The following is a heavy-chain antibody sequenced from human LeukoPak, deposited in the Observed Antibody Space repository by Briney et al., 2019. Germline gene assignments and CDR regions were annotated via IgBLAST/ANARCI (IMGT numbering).Heavy chain of an antibody. D-gene: IGHD3-22*01. CDR1: GGSISSYY. V-gene: IGHV4-59*01. J-gene: IGHJ5*02. Sequence: SETLSLTCTVSGGSISSYYWSWIRQPPGKGLEWIGYIYYSGSTNYNPSLKSRVTISVDTSKNQFSLKLSSVTAADTAVYYCARGSDYYDSSGYYHTWGQGTLVTVSS. CDR3: ARGSDYYDSSGYYHT. CDR2: IYYSGST.